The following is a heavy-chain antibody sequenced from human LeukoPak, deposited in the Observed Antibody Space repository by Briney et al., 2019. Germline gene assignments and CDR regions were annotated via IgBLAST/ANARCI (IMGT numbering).Heavy chain of an antibody. D-gene: IGHD2-2*01. CDR3: ARGDRDLYCSSTSCYPVL. CDR1: GFTFSSYS. J-gene: IGHJ4*02. V-gene: IGHV3-21*01. Sequence: PGGSLRLSFVASGFTFSSYSMNWVRQAPGKGLGWVSSISSSSSYIYYADSVKGRFTISRDNAKNSLYLQMNSLRAEDTAVYYCARGDRDLYCSSTSCYPVLGGQGTLVTVSS. CDR2: ISSSSSYI.